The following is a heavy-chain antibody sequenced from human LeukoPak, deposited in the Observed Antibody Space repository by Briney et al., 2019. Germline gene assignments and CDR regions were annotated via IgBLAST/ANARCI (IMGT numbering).Heavy chain of an antibody. J-gene: IGHJ6*02. CDR2: ISGSGGST. D-gene: IGHD7-27*01. Sequence: GGSLRLSCAASGFTFSSYAMNWVRQAPGKGLEWVSGISGSGGSTYYADSVKGRFTISRDDSKNTLYLQMNSLRAEDTAIYYCAKDIRGDYYYHYVLDVWGQGTTVTVSS. CDR3: AKDIRGDYYYHYVLDV. CDR1: GFTFSSYA. V-gene: IGHV3-23*01.